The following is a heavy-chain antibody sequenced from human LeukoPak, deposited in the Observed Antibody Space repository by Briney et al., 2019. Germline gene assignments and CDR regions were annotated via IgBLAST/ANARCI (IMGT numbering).Heavy chain of an antibody. Sequence: AGGSLRLSCAASGFTFSSYAMSWVRQAPGKGLEWVSAISGSGGSTYYADSVKGQFTISRDNSKNTLYLQMNSLRAEDTAVYYCAKDDSLRDSSGWYVYFQHWGQGTLVTVSS. CDR2: ISGSGGST. CDR1: GFTFSSYA. J-gene: IGHJ1*01. V-gene: IGHV3-23*01. CDR3: AKDDSLRDSSGWYVYFQH. D-gene: IGHD6-19*01.